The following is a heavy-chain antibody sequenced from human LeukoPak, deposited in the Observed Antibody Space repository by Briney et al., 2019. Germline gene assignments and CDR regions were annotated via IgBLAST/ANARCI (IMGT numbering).Heavy chain of an antibody. J-gene: IGHJ5*02. Sequence: PGGSLRLSCAASGFTFSGSAMHWVRQASGKGLAWVGRIRSKANSYATAYAASVKGRFTISRDDSKNTAYLQMNSLKTEDTAVYYCTRPGDYYDSSGYLNWFDPWGQGTLVTGSS. CDR2: IRSKANSYAT. CDR3: TRPGDYYDSSGYLNWFDP. V-gene: IGHV3-73*01. CDR1: GFTFSGSA. D-gene: IGHD3-22*01.